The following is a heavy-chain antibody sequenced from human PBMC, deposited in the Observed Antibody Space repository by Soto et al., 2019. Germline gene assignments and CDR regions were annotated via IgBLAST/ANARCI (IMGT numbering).Heavy chain of an antibody. CDR3: ASQKAAGGSYYYYRMDV. CDR2: IYPGDSDT. V-gene: IGHV5-51*01. Sequence: GESLKISCKGSGYSFTSYWIGWVRQMPGKGLEWMGIIYPGDSDTRYSPSFQGQVTISADKSISTAYLQWSSLKASDTAMYYCASQKAAGGSYYYYRMDVWCQAPTVTVS. J-gene: IGHJ6*02. CDR1: GYSFTSYW. D-gene: IGHD6-25*01.